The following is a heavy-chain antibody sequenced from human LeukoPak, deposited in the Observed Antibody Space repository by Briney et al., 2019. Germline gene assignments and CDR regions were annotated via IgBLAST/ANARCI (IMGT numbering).Heavy chain of an antibody. D-gene: IGHD6-6*01. V-gene: IGHV1-2*02. CDR1: GYTFTGYY. CDR2: VNPNSGGT. J-gene: IGHJ4*02. CDR3: AGQYSSSVDY. Sequence: ASVKVSCKASGYTFTGYYMHWVRQAPGQGLEWMGWVNPNSGGTNYAQKFQGRVTMTRDTSISTAYMELSRLRSDDTAVCYCAGQYSSSVDYWGQGTLVTVSS.